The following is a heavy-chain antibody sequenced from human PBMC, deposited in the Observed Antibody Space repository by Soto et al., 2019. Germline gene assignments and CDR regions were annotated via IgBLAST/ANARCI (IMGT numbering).Heavy chain of an antibody. Sequence: QVQLQESGPGLVKPSGTLSLTCAVSGGSISSSHWWSWVRQPPGKGLEWIGEIFHSGSTNYNPSLESRVTMSVDKSKNQFSLNLASVNAADTAVYYCAREDGDYSPSYYYYYGMDVWGQGTKVTVSS. CDR3: AREDGDYSPSYYYYYGMDV. CDR2: IFHSGST. V-gene: IGHV4-4*02. CDR1: GGSISSSHW. J-gene: IGHJ6*02. D-gene: IGHD4-17*01.